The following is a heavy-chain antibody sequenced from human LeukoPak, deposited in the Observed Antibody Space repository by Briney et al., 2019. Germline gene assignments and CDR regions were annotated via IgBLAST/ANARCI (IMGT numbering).Heavy chain of an antibody. J-gene: IGHJ4*02. CDR3: AKGHSGYDSEFDY. CDR2: ISGSGGST. Sequence: PGGSLRLSCVASGFTFSSYAMSWVRQAPGKGLEWVSAISGSGGSTYYADSVKGRFTISRDNSKNTLYLQMNSLRAEDTAVYYCAKGHSGYDSEFDYWGQGTLVTVSS. D-gene: IGHD5-12*01. V-gene: IGHV3-23*01. CDR1: GFTFSSYA.